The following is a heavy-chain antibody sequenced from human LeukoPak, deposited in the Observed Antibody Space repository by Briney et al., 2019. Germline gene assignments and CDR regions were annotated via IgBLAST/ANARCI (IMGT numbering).Heavy chain of an antibody. J-gene: IGHJ3*02. Sequence: PSETLSLTCTVSGGSITSDHWNWIRQPPGKGLEWIGCIYYSGSTYYNPSLKSRVTISVDMSKNQFSLRLTSVTAADTAVYYCARHERDVSLDHAFDIWGQGTMVTVSS. CDR1: GGSITSDH. CDR2: IYYSGST. CDR3: ARHERDVSLDHAFDI. V-gene: IGHV4-59*01. D-gene: IGHD5-24*01.